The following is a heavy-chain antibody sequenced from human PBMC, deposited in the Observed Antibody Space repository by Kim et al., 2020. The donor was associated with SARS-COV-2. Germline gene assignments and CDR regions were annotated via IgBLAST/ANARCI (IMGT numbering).Heavy chain of an antibody. CDR2: ISSQASTI. CDR3: ARIKIRGGFTVYAMDV. Sequence: GGSLRLSCAASGFTFNIYEMNWVRQTPGAGLEWVSYISSQASTIYYADSVKGRFTVSRDNANRSLYLQINNLRAEDTGLYYCARIKIRGGFTVYAMDVWGQATTVTVSS. V-gene: IGHV3-48*03. CDR1: GFTFNIYE. D-gene: IGHD4-17*01. J-gene: IGHJ6*02.